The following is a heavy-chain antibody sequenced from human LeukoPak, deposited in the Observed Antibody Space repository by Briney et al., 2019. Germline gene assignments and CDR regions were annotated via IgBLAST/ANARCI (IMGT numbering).Heavy chain of an antibody. Sequence: GGSLRLSCAATGFTSSSHWMTWVRQAPGKGLEWVANIKEDGSIKHYADSVKGRFIISRDIPKNTLYLQMNSLRAEDTAVYYCARVSPATPSLRYFDWLLPFDPWGQGTLVTVSS. CDR2: IKEDGSIK. V-gene: IGHV3-7*01. CDR3: ARVSPATPSLRYFDWLLPFDP. CDR1: GFTSSSHW. J-gene: IGHJ5*02. D-gene: IGHD3-9*01.